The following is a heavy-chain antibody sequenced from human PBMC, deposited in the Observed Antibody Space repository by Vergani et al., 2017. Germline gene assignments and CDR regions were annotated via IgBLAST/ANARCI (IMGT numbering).Heavy chain of an antibody. CDR3: AKVASVRSYYYYYYMDV. CDR2: ISWNSVRI. Sequence: EVQLVESGGGLVQPGRSLRLSCAASGFTFDDYAMHWVRQAPGKGLEWGSGISWNSVRIGYADSVKGRFTISRDNAKNSLYLQMNSLRAEDTAWYYCAKVASVRSYYYYYYMDVWSKGTTVTVSS. V-gene: IGHV3-9*01. D-gene: IGHD2-21*01. J-gene: IGHJ6*03. CDR1: GFTFDDYA.